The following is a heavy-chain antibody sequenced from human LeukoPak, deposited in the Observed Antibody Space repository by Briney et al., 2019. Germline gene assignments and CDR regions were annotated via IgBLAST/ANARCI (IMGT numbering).Heavy chain of an antibody. J-gene: IGHJ6*03. CDR2: MNPNSGNT. CDR3: ARGPEWQQSSYMDV. CDR1: GYTFTSYD. Sequence: AAVKVSCKASGYTFTSYDINWGRQATGQGVEWRGCMNPNSGNTGYAQKFQGRLTITRNTSISTAYMELSSLRSEDTAVYYCARGPEWQQSSYMDVWGKGTTVTVSS. D-gene: IGHD6-13*01. V-gene: IGHV1-8*03.